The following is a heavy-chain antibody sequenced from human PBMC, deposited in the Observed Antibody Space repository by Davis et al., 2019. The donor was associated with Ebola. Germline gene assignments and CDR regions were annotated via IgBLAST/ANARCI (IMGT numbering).Heavy chain of an antibody. J-gene: IGHJ6*02. CDR1: GFTFSSYA. CDR2: ISSSGSTI. CDR3: ARDEGLLWFGEGMDV. V-gene: IGHV3-48*04. Sequence: PGGSLRLSCAASGFTFSSYAMSWVRQAPGKGLEWVSYISSSGSTIYYADSVKGRFTISRDNAKNSLYLQMNSLRAEDTAVYYCARDEGLLWFGEGMDVWGQGTTVTVSS. D-gene: IGHD3-10*01.